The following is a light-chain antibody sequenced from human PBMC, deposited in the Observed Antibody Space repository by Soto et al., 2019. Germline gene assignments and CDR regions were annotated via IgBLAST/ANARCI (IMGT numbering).Light chain of an antibody. CDR3: QQRFNWPRT. CDR1: QSVSSSQ. Sequence: EVVLTQSPGTLSLSPGDRATLSCRASQSVSSSQLAWYQQKPGQAPRLLMYGASSRATGIPDRLSGSGSGTDFTLTISSLEPEDFAVYYCQQRFNWPRTFGQGTKVDI. V-gene: IGKV3D-20*02. CDR2: GAS. J-gene: IGKJ2*01.